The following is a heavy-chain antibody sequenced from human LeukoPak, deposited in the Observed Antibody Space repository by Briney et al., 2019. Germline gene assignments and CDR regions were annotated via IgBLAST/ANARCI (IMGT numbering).Heavy chain of an antibody. CDR2: INTDGSST. D-gene: IGHD2-15*01. V-gene: IGHV3-74*01. J-gene: IGHJ6*03. Sequence: PGGSLRLSCAASGFTFSSYWMHWVRQAPGKGLVWVSRINTDGSSTSYADSVKGRFTISRDNAKNTLYLQMNSLRAEDTAVYYCASASRCSGGSCYSPYYYYYYMDVWGKGTTVTVSS. CDR3: ASASRCSGGSCYSPYYYYYYMDV. CDR1: GFTFSSYW.